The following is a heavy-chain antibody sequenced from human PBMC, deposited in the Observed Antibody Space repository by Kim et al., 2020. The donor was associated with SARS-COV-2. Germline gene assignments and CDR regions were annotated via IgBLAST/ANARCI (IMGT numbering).Heavy chain of an antibody. Sequence: ADSVKGRFTISRDNSKNTLYLQMNSLRAEDTAVYYCAKEVVVVPEYYFDYWGQGTLVTVSS. CDR3: AKEVVVVPEYYFDY. D-gene: IGHD2-2*01. V-gene: IGHV3-23*01. J-gene: IGHJ4*02.